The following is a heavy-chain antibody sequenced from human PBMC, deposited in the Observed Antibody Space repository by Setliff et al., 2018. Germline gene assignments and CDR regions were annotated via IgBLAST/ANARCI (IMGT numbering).Heavy chain of an antibody. Sequence: GALRLSCAASGFTFRSYWMSWVRQAPGKGLEWVANIKKDGSIKYYLDSVRGRFTISRDNAENSLTLQMNSLRIEDTAVYYCSRDLQGSGDYVVDYWGQGTLVTVSS. CDR3: SRDLQGSGDYVVDY. D-gene: IGHD4-17*01. CDR1: GFTFRSYW. V-gene: IGHV3-7*01. J-gene: IGHJ4*02. CDR2: IKKDGSIK.